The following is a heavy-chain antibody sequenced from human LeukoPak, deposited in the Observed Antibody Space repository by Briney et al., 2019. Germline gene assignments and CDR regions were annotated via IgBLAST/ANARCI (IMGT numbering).Heavy chain of an antibody. Sequence: GGSLRLSCSASGFTFTNHAMNWVRQAPGKGLEWVSAISGSGGSTYYADSVKGRFTISRDNSKNTVYMQMNSLRAEETAVYYCVKGYSSGTYPLDCWGLGTLVTVSS. J-gene: IGHJ4*02. CDR1: GFTFTNHA. V-gene: IGHV3-23*01. D-gene: IGHD3-10*01. CDR3: VKGYSSGTYPLDC. CDR2: ISGSGGST.